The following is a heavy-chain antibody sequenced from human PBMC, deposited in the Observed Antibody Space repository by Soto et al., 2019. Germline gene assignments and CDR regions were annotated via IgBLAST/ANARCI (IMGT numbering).Heavy chain of an antibody. CDR1: VFTVSSNY. V-gene: IGHV3-53*01. CDR3: EREGDAYDI. Sequence: PVGSLRLSCASSVFTVSSNYMNWVRQPPGKGLEWVSIIYSGSSSYYADSVKGRFTISRDNSKNTLYLQMSSLRAEDTAVYYCEREGDAYDIWGQGRMVTVXS. J-gene: IGHJ3*02. CDR2: IYSGSSS.